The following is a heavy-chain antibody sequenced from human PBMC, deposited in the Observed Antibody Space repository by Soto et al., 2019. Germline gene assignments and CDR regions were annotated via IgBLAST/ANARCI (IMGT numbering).Heavy chain of an antibody. V-gene: IGHV4-59*01. J-gene: IGHJ3*02. Sequence: PSETLSLTCTVSGGSISSYYWSWIRQPPGKGLEWIGYIYYSGSTNYNPSLKSRVTISVDTSKYQFSLKLSSVTAADAAVYYCARERGGSRDAFDIWGQGTMVTVSS. CDR1: GGSISSYY. CDR2: IYYSGST. CDR3: ARERGGSRDAFDI. D-gene: IGHD1-26*01.